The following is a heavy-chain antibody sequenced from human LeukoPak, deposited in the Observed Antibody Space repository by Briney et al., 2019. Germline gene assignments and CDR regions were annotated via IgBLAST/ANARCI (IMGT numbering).Heavy chain of an antibody. J-gene: IGHJ4*02. CDR1: GFTFSSHS. CDR3: ARGTVAGKAPY. V-gene: IGHV3-48*01. Sequence: GGSLRLSCAASGFTFSSHSMNWVRQAPGKGLEWVSYISSSGSTIYYADSVKGRFSFSRDNAKNSLHLQMNSLRAEDTAVYYCARGTVAGKAPYWGQGTLVTVSS. D-gene: IGHD6-19*01. CDR2: ISSSGSTI.